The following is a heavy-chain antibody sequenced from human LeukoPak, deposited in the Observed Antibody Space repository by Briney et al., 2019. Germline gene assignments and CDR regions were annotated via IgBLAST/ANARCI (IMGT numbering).Heavy chain of an antibody. J-gene: IGHJ4*02. CDR3: AKRIVGAATDYFDY. CDR1: GLGLDEYA. D-gene: IGHD1-26*01. V-gene: IGHV3-23*01. Sequence: GGSLRLSCAVSGLGLDEYAMHWVRQAPGKGLEWVSTISGRGDSTYYADSVKGRFTISRDNSKNTLYLQMNSLRAEDTAVYYCAKRIVGAATDYFDYWGQGTLVTVSS. CDR2: ISGRGDST.